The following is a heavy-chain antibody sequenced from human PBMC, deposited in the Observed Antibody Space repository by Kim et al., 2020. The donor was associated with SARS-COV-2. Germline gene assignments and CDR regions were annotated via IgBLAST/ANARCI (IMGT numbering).Heavy chain of an antibody. CDR2: IYSGGGT. CDR1: GFTVSSNY. J-gene: IGHJ6*02. Sequence: GGSLRLSCAASGFTVSSNYMSWVRQAQGKGLEWVSVIYSGGGTYYADSVKGRFTISRDNSKNTLYLQMNSLRAEDTAVYYCAREVRYGSGSYYTYYYGMDVWGQGTTVTVSS. V-gene: IGHV3-53*01. D-gene: IGHD3-10*01. CDR3: AREVRYGSGSYYTYYYGMDV.